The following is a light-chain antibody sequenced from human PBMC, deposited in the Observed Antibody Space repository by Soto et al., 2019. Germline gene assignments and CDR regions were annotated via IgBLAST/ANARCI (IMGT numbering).Light chain of an antibody. CDR2: DAS. V-gene: IGKV3-20*01. CDR3: QQYGTSLST. CDR1: QSVSSSY. J-gene: IGKJ3*01. Sequence: EIVLTQSPGTLSLSPGERVTLSCRASQSVSSSYLAWYQQKPGQAPRLLIYDASRRATGIPDRFSGGGSGTDFTLSISRLEPEDFAVYYCQQYGTSLSTFGPGTKVDIK.